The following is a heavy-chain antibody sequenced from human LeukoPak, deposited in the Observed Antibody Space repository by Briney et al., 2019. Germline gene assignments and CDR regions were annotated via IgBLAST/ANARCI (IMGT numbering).Heavy chain of an antibody. V-gene: IGHV1-18*01. CDR1: GYTFTSYG. D-gene: IGHD3-22*01. Sequence: ASVKVSCKASGYTFTSYGISWVRQAPGRGLEWMGWISAYNGNTNYAQKLQGRVTMTTDTSTSTAYMELRSLRSDDTAVYYCARHPRPNYYDSSGPIPFDYWGQGTLVTVSS. CDR2: ISAYNGNT. CDR3: ARHPRPNYYDSSGPIPFDY. J-gene: IGHJ4*02.